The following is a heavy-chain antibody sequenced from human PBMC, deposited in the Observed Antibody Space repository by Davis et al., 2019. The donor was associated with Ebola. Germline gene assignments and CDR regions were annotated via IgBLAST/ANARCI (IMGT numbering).Heavy chain of an antibody. CDR3: ARGSAVSGYDHKSRFDY. V-gene: IGHV1-18*01. CDR1: GYTFTTYD. J-gene: IGHJ4*02. CDR2: VSAYTGGT. Sequence: VSVKVSCKASGYTFTTYDINWVRQAPGQGLEWMGWVSAYTGGTNYAQKFQGRVIMTTDTSTSTAYMELRSLRSDDTAVYYCARGSAVSGYDHKSRFDYWGRGTLVSVSS. D-gene: IGHD5-12*01.